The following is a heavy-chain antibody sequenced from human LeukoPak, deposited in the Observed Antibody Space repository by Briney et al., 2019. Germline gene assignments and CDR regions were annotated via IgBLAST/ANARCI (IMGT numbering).Heavy chain of an antibody. J-gene: IGHJ4*02. Sequence: SETLSLTCTVSGGSISSYYWSWIRQPAGKGLEWIWRIYTSGSTNYNPSLKSRVTMSVDTSKNQFSLKLSSVTAADTAVYYCARAIAAPLQYYFDYWGQGTLVTVSS. CDR2: IYTSGST. D-gene: IGHD6-13*01. CDR1: GGSISSYY. V-gene: IGHV4-4*07. CDR3: ARAIAAPLQYYFDY.